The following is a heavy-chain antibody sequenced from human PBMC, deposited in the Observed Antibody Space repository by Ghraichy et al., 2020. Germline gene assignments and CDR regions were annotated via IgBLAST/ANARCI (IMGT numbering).Heavy chain of an antibody. J-gene: IGHJ3*02. CDR3: AGAFDI. CDR2: ISGSGSTI. V-gene: IGHV3-48*02. Sequence: GGSLRLSCAASGFRFGTWNVNWVRQAPGKGLQWVSYISGSGSTIYYADSVKGRFTISRDNARNSLYLQMNSLRDEDTAVYYCAGAFDIWGQGTMVTVSS. CDR1: GFRFGTWN.